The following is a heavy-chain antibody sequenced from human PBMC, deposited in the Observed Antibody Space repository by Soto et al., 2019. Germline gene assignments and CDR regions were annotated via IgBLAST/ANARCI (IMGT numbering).Heavy chain of an antibody. Sequence: GGSLRLSCEASGFTFNSHTMHWVRQAPGMRPEWISSISLSSSYTYYAESVEGRFTISRDNAKNSLFLHMNSLAVEDTAVYYCARTIFRTVMDVWGRGTTVTVSS. CDR3: ARTIFRTVMDV. D-gene: IGHD3-3*01. J-gene: IGHJ6*02. CDR2: ISLSSSYT. V-gene: IGHV3-21*01. CDR1: GFTFNSHT.